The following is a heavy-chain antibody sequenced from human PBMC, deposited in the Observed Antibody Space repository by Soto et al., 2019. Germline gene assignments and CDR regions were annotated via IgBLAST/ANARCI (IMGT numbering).Heavy chain of an antibody. CDR1: GYSFTSYW. J-gene: IGHJ3*02. CDR2: VYPGDSDT. CDR3: ARHVGLRPENDVLDI. D-gene: IGHD5-12*01. V-gene: IGHV5-51*01. Sequence: TGESLKISCKGSGYSFTSYWIGWVRQMPGKGLEWMGIVYPGDSDTRYSPSFQGQVTISADKSISTAYLQWSSLKASDTAMYYCARHVGLRPENDVLDIWGQGTMVTVSS.